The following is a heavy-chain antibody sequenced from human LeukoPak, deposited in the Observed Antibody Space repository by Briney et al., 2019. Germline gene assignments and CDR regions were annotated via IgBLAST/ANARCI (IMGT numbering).Heavy chain of an antibody. CDR2: IDPSGVST. CDR1: GYTFIIYY. J-gene: IGHJ4*02. Sequence: ASVTVSFKATGYTFIIYYVHWVRQSPGQGLGWIGIIDPSGVSTVYAQKFQGRATMTRDTSTSTVYMELSSLRSEDRAVYYSATAGGVNSGSYPPPDFWGQGTLVTVSS. V-gene: IGHV1-46*01. D-gene: IGHD1-26*01. CDR3: ATAGGVNSGSYPPPDF.